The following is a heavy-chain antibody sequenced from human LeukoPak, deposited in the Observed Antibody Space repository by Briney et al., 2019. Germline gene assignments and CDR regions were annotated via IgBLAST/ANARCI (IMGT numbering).Heavy chain of an antibody. CDR1: GGSISSYY. Sequence: SETLSLTCTVSGGSISSYYWSWIRQPPGKGLEWIGYIYYSGSTNYNPSLKSRVTISVDTSKNQFSLKLSSVTAADTAVYYCARLRYGDYGGWYFDLWGRGTLVTVSS. D-gene: IGHD4-17*01. V-gene: IGHV4-59*08. CDR3: ARLRYGDYGGWYFDL. J-gene: IGHJ2*01. CDR2: IYYSGST.